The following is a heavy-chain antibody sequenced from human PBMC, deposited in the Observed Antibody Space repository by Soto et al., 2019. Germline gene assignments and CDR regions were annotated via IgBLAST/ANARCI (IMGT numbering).Heavy chain of an antibody. CDR2: IDPSDSYT. CDR1: GYSFTSYW. CDR3: ARRDYDILTGYYSGDGY. J-gene: IGHJ4*02. Sequence: EVQLVQSGAEVKKPGESLRISCKGSGYSFTSYWISWVRQMPGKGLEWMGRIDPSDSYTNYSPSFQGHVTISADKSISTAYLQWSSLKASDTAMYYCARRDYDILTGYYSGDGYWGQGTLVTVSS. V-gene: IGHV5-10-1*01. D-gene: IGHD3-9*01.